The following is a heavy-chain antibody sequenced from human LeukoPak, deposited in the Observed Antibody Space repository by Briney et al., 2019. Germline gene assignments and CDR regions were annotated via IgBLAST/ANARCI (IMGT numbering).Heavy chain of an antibody. D-gene: IGHD2-8*02. Sequence: GGSLRLSCAASGFTFSSYAMHWVRQAPGKGLEWVAVISYDGSNKYYADSVRGRFTISRDYSKNTLYLQMINLRAEDTAVYYCAKDSTGRTPKYYFDYWGQGTLVTVSS. V-gene: IGHV3-30-3*02. CDR3: AKDSTGRTPKYYFDY. J-gene: IGHJ4*02. CDR2: ISYDGSNK. CDR1: GFTFSSYA.